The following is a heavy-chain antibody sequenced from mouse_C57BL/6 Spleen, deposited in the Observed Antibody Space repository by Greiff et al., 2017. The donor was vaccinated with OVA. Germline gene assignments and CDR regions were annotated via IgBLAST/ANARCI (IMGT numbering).Heavy chain of an antibody. CDR2: IYPRSGNT. CDR3: ARWDGYYEGYYAMDY. D-gene: IGHD2-3*01. Sequence: QVHVKQSGAELARPGASVKLSCKASGYTFTSYGISWVKQRTGQGLEWIGEIYPRSGNTYYNEKFKGKATLTADKSSSTAYMELRSLTSEDSAVYFCARWDGYYEGYYAMDYWGQGTSVTVSS. CDR1: GYTFTSYG. J-gene: IGHJ4*01. V-gene: IGHV1-81*01.